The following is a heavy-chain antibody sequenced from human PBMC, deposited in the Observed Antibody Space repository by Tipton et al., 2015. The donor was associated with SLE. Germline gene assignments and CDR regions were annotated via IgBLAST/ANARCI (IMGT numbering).Heavy chain of an antibody. CDR2: ISYDGSNK. Sequence: SLRLSCAASGFTFSSYAMHWVRQAPGKGLEWVAVISYDGSNKYYADSVKGRFTIPRDNSKNTLYLQMNSLRAEDTAVYYCARDVLATWAFDIWGQGTMVTVSS. D-gene: IGHD3-3*02. CDR1: GFTFSSYA. V-gene: IGHV3-30*04. J-gene: IGHJ3*02. CDR3: ARDVLATWAFDI.